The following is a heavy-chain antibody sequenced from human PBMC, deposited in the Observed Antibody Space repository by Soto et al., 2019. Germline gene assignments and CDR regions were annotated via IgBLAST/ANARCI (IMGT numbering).Heavy chain of an antibody. Sequence: SETLSLACTVSGGSITRGGYYWSWIRQHPGKGLEWIGYTYNSGTTYYNPSLKSRVTISVDTSKNQFSLKLTSVTAADTAVYYCARDPAPWGQGTLVT. CDR1: GGSITRGGYY. V-gene: IGHV4-31*03. J-gene: IGHJ5*02. CDR2: TYNSGTT. CDR3: ARDPAP.